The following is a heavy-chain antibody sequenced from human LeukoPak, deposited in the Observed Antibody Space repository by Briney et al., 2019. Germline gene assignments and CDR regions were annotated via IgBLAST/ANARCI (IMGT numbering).Heavy chain of an antibody. V-gene: IGHV3-11*01. Sequence: GGSLRLSCAASGFTFNDYYMSWIRQAPGKGLEWLSYINIGGTNTHCADSVKGRFTISRDNAKKSLYLEMNNLRAEDTAVYYCATDGAGFDTWGQGVLVTVSS. J-gene: IGHJ5*02. CDR2: INIGGTNT. CDR1: GFTFNDYY. CDR3: ATDGAGFDT.